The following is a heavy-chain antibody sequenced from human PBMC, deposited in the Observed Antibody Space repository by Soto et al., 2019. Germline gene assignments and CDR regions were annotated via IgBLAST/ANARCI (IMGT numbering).Heavy chain of an antibody. D-gene: IGHD5-12*01. CDR3: ARGKMATILYYYYGMDV. CDR2: MNPNSGNT. Sequence: QVQLVQSGAEVKKPGASVKVSCKASGYTFTSYDINWVRQATGQGLEWMGWMNPNSGNTGYAQKFQGRVTMTRYTSISTAYMELSSLRSEDTAVYYCARGKMATILYYYYGMDVWGQGTTVTVSS. V-gene: IGHV1-8*01. CDR1: GYTFTSYD. J-gene: IGHJ6*02.